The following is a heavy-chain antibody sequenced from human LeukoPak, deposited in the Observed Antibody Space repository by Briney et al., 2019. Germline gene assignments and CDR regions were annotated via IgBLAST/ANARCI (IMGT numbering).Heavy chain of an antibody. D-gene: IGHD3-22*01. Sequence: GGSLRLSCAASGFTFSSYWMSWVRQAPGKGLEWVANIKQDGSEKYYVDSVKGRFTISRDNAKNSLYLQMNSLRAEDTAVYYCARGRGSKQRVYYDTIGQYFDYWGQGTLVTVSS. V-gene: IGHV3-7*01. CDR3: ARGRGSKQRVYYDTIGQYFDY. J-gene: IGHJ4*02. CDR1: GFTFSSYW. CDR2: IKQDGSEK.